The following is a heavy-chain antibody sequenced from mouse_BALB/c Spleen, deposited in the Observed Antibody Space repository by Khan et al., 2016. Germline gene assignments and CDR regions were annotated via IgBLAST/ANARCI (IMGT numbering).Heavy chain of an antibody. CDR3: ALDGSWFAY. CDR1: GFNIKDYY. D-gene: IGHD2-3*01. J-gene: IGHJ3*01. CDR2: IDPENGNT. V-gene: IGHV14-1*02. Sequence: VRLQQSGAELVRPGALVKLSCKAPGFNIKDYYMHWVKQRPEQGLEWIGWIDPENGNTIYDPKFQGKASITADTSSNTAYLQLSSLTSEDTAVYYSALDGSWFAYWGQGTLVTVSA.